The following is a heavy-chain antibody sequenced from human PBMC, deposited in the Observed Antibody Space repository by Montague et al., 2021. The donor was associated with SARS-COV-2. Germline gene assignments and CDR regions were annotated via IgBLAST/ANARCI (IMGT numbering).Heavy chain of an antibody. D-gene: IGHD6-13*01. V-gene: IGHV6-1*01. CDR1: GDSVSSNSAA. CDR3: ASGRMVPYSSSWTTLYYYYGMDV. J-gene: IGHJ6*02. Sequence: CAISGDSVSSNSAAWNWIRQSPSRGLEWLGRTYYRSKWYNDYAVXXKGRITINPDTSKNQFFLQLNSVTPEDTAVYYCASGRMVPYSSSWTTLYYYYGMDVWGQGTTATVSS. CDR2: TYYRSKWYN.